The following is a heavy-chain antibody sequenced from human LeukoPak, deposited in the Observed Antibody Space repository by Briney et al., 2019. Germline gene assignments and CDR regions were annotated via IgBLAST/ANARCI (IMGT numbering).Heavy chain of an antibody. CDR3: AKGPKVGAPNKDYFDY. CDR2: ISGSGDTT. CDR1: GFTFSSYA. V-gene: IGHV3-23*01. J-gene: IGHJ4*02. Sequence: PGGSLRLSCAASGFTFSSYAMSWVRQAPGKGLEWVSAISGSGDTTYYADSVKGRFTISRDNSKNTLYLQMNSLRAEDTAVYYCAKGPKVGAPNKDYFDYWGQGTLVTVSS. D-gene: IGHD1-26*01.